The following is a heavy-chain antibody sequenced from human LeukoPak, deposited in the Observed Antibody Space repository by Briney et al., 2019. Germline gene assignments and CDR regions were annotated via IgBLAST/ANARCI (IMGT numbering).Heavy chain of an antibody. J-gene: IGHJ4*02. D-gene: IGHD2-15*01. CDR1: GYTFTSYY. CDR2: IYPGGGST. V-gene: IGHV1-46*01. CDR3: ARGGKYGCSGGSCYSDY. Sequence: ASVKVSCKASGYTFTSYYIHWVRQAPGQGLEWVGIIYPGGGSTSYAQKFQGRVTMTRDTSTSTAYMELSRLRSDDTAVYYCARGGKYGCSGGSCYSDYWGQGTLVTVSA.